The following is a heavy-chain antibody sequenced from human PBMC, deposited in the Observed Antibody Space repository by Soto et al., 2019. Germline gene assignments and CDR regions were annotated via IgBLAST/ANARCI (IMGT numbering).Heavy chain of an antibody. Sequence: GGSLRLSCAASGFTFSSYGMHWVRQAPGKGLEWVAVIWYDGSNKYYADSVKGRFTISRDNSKNTLYLQMNSLRAEDTVVYYCARDSRYYDFWSGYYDNWFDPWGQGTLVTVSS. D-gene: IGHD3-3*01. CDR1: GFTFSSYG. J-gene: IGHJ5*02. V-gene: IGHV3-33*01. CDR3: ARDSRYYDFWSGYYDNWFDP. CDR2: IWYDGSNK.